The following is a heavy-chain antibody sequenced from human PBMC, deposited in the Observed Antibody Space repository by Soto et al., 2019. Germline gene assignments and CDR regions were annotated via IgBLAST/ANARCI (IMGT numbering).Heavy chain of an antibody. V-gene: IGHV3-48*02. CDR3: ARDQVVRGVMGLGWFDP. J-gene: IGHJ5*02. D-gene: IGHD3-10*01. CDR2: ISSSSSTI. Sequence: EVPLVESGGGLVQPGGSLRLSCAASGFTFSSYSMNWVRQAPGKGLEWVSYISSSSSTIYYADSVKGRFTISRDNAKNSLYLQMNSLRDEDTAVYYCARDQVVRGVMGLGWFDPWGQGTLVTVSS. CDR1: GFTFSSYS.